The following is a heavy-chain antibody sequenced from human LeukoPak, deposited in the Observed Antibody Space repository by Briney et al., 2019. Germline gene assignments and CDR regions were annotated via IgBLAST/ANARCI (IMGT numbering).Heavy chain of an antibody. D-gene: IGHD3-22*01. V-gene: IGHV3-9*01. CDR3: TKDYRGGYDSSGSFIN. J-gene: IGHJ4*02. CDR1: GFKFDDYA. CDR2: ISYNSGTR. Sequence: FLRLSRAGSGFKFDDYAKHWVRQAPRKGLEWVSGISYNSGTRGYADSVRGRFTISRDNAKNSLYLQMNSLRAEDTAFYYCTKDYRGGYDSSGSFINWGQGTLVTVSS.